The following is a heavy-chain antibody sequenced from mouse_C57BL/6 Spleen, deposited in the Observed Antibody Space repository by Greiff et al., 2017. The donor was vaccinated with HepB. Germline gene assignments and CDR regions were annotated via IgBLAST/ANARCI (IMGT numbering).Heavy chain of an antibody. V-gene: IGHV1-61*01. D-gene: IGHD2-4*01. J-gene: IGHJ1*03. CDR3: ARRGGYDYVWYFDV. CDR2: IYPSDSET. CDR1: GYTFTSYW. Sequence: QVQLQQPGAELVRPGSSVKLSCKASGYTFTSYWMDWVKQRPGQGLEWIGNIYPSDSETHYNQKFKDKATLTVDKSSSTAYMQLSSLTSEDSAVYYCARRGGYDYVWYFDVWGTGTTVTVSS.